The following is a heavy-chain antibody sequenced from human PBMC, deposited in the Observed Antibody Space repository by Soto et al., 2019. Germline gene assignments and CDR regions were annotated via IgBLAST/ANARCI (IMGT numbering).Heavy chain of an antibody. J-gene: IGHJ4*02. D-gene: IGHD2-15*01. V-gene: IGHV1-8*01. CDR3: ARQVYSGYSSD. CDR1: GYTFTSYD. Sequence: ASVKVSCKASGYTFTSYDINWVRQAPGQGLEWVGWINPTSEYTAHAQKFQGRVTLTREISTATAYMELSSLTSEDTGVYFCARQVYSGYSSDWGPGTQVTVCS. CDR2: INPTSEYT.